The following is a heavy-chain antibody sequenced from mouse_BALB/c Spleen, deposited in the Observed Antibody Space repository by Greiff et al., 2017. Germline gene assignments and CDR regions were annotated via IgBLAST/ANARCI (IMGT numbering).Heavy chain of an antibody. CDR1: GYTFTSYW. J-gene: IGHJ3*01. CDR3: ERGGLPH. D-gene: IGHD3-1*01. V-gene: IGHV1-87*01. Sequence: QVQLQQSGADLARPGASVKLSCKASGYTFTSYWMQWVKQRPGQGLEWIGAIYPGDGDTWYTQKFKGKATLTADKSSSTAYMQLSSLASEDSAVYYCERGGLPHWGQGTLVTVSA. CDR2: IYPGDGDT.